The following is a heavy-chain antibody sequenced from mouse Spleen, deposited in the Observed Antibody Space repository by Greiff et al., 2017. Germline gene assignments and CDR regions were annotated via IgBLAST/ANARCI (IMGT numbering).Heavy chain of an antibody. J-gene: IGHJ2*01. CDR2: ISSGGGST. V-gene: IGHV5-12-1*01. Sequence: EVKVVESGGGLVKPGGSLKLSCAASGFAFSSYDMSWVRQTPEKRLEWVAYISSGGGSTYYPDTVKGRFTISRDNAKNTLYLQMSSLKSEDTAMYYCARLGITTAPHFDYWGQGTTLTVSS. CDR1: GFAFSSYD. D-gene: IGHD1-2*01. CDR3: ARLGITTAPHFDY.